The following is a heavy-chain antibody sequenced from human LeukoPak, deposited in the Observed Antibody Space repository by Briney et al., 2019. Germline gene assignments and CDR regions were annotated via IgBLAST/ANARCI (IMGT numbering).Heavy chain of an antibody. V-gene: IGHV3-23*01. J-gene: IGHJ4*02. CDR3: ARSPSSGCPEDY. Sequence: GGSLRLSCAASGFTFSSYAMSWVRQVPGKGLEWVSVISGSGDNTYYADSVKGRFTISRDNSKNMLYLQMNSLRAEDTAVYYCARSPSSGCPEDYWGQGTLVTVST. CDR2: ISGSGDNT. D-gene: IGHD6-19*01. CDR1: GFTFSSYA.